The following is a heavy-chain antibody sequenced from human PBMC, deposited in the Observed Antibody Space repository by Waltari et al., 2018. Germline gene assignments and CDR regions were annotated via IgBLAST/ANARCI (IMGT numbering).Heavy chain of an antibody. Sequence: QVQLQQWGAGLLKPSETLSLTCAVYGGSFSGYYWSWIRQPPGKGLEWIGEINHSGSTNYNPSLKSRVTISVDTSKNQFSLKLSSVTAADTDVYYCARHRAARLYYYYYYYMDVWGKGTTVTVSS. D-gene: IGHD6-6*01. CDR2: INHSGST. CDR1: GGSFSGYY. CDR3: ARHRAARLYYYYYYYMDV. V-gene: IGHV4-34*01. J-gene: IGHJ6*03.